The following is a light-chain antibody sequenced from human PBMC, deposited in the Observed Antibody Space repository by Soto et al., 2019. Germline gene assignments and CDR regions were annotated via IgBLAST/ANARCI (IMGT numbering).Light chain of an antibody. CDR2: ANN. CDR3: HSYGSSLSVYV. J-gene: IGLJ1*01. V-gene: IGLV1-40*01. Sequence: QSVLTQPPSVSGAPGQRVTISCTGSSFNIGANYDVDWYKQLPGTAPQHLIFANNNRPLGVHVRLCCSKSGTSASLATTGLEDEDESYYYRHSYGSSLSVYVFGIGTKLTVL. CDR1: SFNIGANYD.